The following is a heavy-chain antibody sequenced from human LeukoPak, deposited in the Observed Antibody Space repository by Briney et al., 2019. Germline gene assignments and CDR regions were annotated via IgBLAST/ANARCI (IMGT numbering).Heavy chain of an antibody. D-gene: IGHD2-2*01. J-gene: IGHJ4*02. CDR3: AKDWGKPAAILDY. Sequence: GGSLRLSCAVSGFTFNNYGMSWVRQTPGKGLEWVAFIRYDGSNKYYADSVKGRFTISRDNSKNTLYLQMNSLRAEDTAVYYCAKDWGKPAAILDYWGQGTLVTVSS. CDR2: IRYDGSNK. CDR1: GFTFNNYG. V-gene: IGHV3-30*02.